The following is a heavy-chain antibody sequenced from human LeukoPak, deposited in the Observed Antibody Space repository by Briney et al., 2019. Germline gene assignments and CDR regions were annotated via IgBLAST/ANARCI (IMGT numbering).Heavy chain of an antibody. D-gene: IGHD2-15*01. V-gene: IGHV3-30-3*01. CDR2: LSYDGSNK. CDR3: AREECDGGSCIGDY. J-gene: IGHJ4*02. CDR1: EFTFSSYA. Sequence: GGSLRLSCAASEFTFSSYAMHWVRQAPGKGLEWVAVLSYDGSNKYYADSVKGRFTISRDNSKNTLYLQMNSLRAEDTAVYYCAREECDGGSCIGDYWGQGTLVTVSS.